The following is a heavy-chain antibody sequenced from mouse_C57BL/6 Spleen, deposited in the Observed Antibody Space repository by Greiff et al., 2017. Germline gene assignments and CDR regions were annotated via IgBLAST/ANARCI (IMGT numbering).Heavy chain of an antibody. Sequence: EVQLQQSGGGLVQPKGSLKLSCAASGFSFNTYAMNWVRQAPGKGLEWVARLKRKIKNHATYYGDSVKDRFTISRDDSESMLYLQMNNLKTEETAMYYCVKESSYDWYFDVWGTGTTVTVSS. CDR3: VKESSYDWYFDV. CDR2: LKRKIKNHAT. D-gene: IGHD1-1*01. CDR1: GFSFNTYA. J-gene: IGHJ1*03. V-gene: IGHV10-1*01.